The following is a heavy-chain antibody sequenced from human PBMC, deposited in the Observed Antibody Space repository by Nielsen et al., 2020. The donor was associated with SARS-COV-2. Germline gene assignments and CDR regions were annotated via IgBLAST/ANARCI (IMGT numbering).Heavy chain of an antibody. D-gene: IGHD6-6*01. Sequence: GGSLRLSCAASGFTFSNAWMSWVRQAPGKGLEWVGRIKSKTDGGTTDYAAPVKGRFTISRDDSKNTLYLQMNSLKTEDTAVYYCTTDIGAARRQRYWFDPWGQGTLVTVSS. CDR2: IKSKTDGGTT. V-gene: IGHV3-15*01. CDR3: TTDIGAARRQRYWFDP. CDR1: GFTFSNAW. J-gene: IGHJ5*02.